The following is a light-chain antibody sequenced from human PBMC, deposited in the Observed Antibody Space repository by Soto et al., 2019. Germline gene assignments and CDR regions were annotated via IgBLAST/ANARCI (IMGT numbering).Light chain of an antibody. CDR2: GAS. Sequence: IVLTQSPGTLSLSPGDRATLSCRASQSVRSTHLAWYHQKTGQAPRLLIYGASTRASGIPDRFSGSGSGTDFTLTISRLEPEDFAVYYCHQYGSSPQTFGQGTKVDIK. J-gene: IGKJ1*01. CDR1: QSVRSTH. V-gene: IGKV3-20*01. CDR3: HQYGSSPQT.